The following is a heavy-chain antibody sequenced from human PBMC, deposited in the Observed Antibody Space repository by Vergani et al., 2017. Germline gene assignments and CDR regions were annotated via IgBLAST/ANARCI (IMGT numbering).Heavy chain of an antibody. CDR1: GFPFSACP. Sequence: EVQLLQSGGGVIQPGGSVRLSCAASGFPFSACPITWVRQAPGQGLEWVSAISARYPSTYYADSVKGRFTLSRDNSKNMLYLQMNSLRAEDTAVYYCARLPRGPWNFDLWGRGTLITVSS. V-gene: IGHV3-23*01. CDR3: ARLPRGPWNFDL. J-gene: IGHJ2*01. CDR2: ISARYPST.